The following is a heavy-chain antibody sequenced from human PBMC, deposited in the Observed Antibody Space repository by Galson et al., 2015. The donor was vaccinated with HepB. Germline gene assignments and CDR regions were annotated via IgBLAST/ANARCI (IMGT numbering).Heavy chain of an antibody. Sequence: SLRLSCAASEFTVSSNYMSRVRQAPGKGLEWVSVIYSAGSTYYADSVKGRFTISRDSSKNTVYLQMNSLRPEDTAVYYCARESRPGIFHYFGMDVWGQGTTVTVSS. V-gene: IGHV3-66*02. CDR3: ARESRPGIFHYFGMDV. CDR2: IYSAGST. J-gene: IGHJ6*02. D-gene: IGHD3-3*01. CDR1: EFTVSSNY.